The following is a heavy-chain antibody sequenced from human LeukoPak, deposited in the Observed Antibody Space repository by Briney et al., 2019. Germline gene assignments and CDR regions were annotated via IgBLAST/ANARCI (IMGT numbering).Heavy chain of an antibody. J-gene: IGHJ4*02. D-gene: IGHD3-22*01. CDR1: SVSTNNNY. CDR2: TYYSGDT. Sequence: PSETLSLTCTVSSVSTNNNYWSWIRQPPGKGLEWIGFTYYSGDTNYNPSLKSRVTISLDTSKKQFSLRLSSVLGAGRTVYYSARALYYYDSSGYRFVDWGQGTLVTVSS. CDR3: ARALYYYDSSGYRFVD. V-gene: IGHV4-59*01.